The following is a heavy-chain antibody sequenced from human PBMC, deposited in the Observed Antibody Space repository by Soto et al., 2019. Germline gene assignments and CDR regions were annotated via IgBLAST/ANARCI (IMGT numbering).Heavy chain of an antibody. CDR2: IWYDGSNK. J-gene: IGHJ4*02. CDR1: GFTFSSYG. D-gene: IGHD3-22*01. CDR3: ARDDYVSSGYYYVDY. Sequence: QVQLVESGGGVVQPGRSLRLSCAASGFTFSSYGMHWVRQAPGKGLEWVAVIWYDGSNKYYADSLKGRFTISRDNSKKTLYLQVNSLRAEDTAVYFCARDDYVSSGYYYVDYWGQGTLVTVSS. V-gene: IGHV3-33*01.